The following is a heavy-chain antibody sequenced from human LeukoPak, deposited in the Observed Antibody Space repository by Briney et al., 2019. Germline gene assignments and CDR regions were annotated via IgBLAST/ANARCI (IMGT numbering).Heavy chain of an antibody. D-gene: IGHD6-19*01. CDR1: GFPFTSHW. CDR2: INSDGSEK. J-gene: IGHJ4*02. CDR3: ASGGGWVFFN. V-gene: IGHV3-7*01. Sequence: EGSLRLSCAASGFPFTSHWLSWFRQSPGRGLEWVAHINSDGSEKNYVDSVKGRFTISRDNARNSQFLQMNSLRAEDTAVYYCASGGGWVFFNWGQGTLVTVSS.